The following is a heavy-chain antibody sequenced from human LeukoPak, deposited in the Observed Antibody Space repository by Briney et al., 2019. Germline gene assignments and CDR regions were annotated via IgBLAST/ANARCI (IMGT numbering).Heavy chain of an antibody. J-gene: IGHJ4*02. CDR3: ARGSLRGPYYFDY. CDR2: IYYSGST. CDR1: GGSISSGGYY. V-gene: IGHV4-31*03. Sequence: SQTLSLTCTVSGGSISSGGYYWSWIRQHPGKGLEWIGYIYYSGSTYYNPSLKSRVTISVDTSKNQFSLKLSSVTAADTAVYYCARGSLRGPYYFDYWGQGTLVTVSS. D-gene: IGHD5-12*01.